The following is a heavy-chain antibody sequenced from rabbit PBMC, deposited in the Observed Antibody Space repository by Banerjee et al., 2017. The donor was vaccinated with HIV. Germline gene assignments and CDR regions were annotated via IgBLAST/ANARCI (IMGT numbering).Heavy chain of an antibody. CDR3: ARYETGTSGWNFAL. CDR2: IATGTGIT. Sequence: QQQLEESGGGLVKPEGSLTLTCTASGFSFSNKYVMCWVRQAPGKGLEWIGTIATGTGITYYASWAKGRFTMSKTSSTTVTLQMTSLTVADTATYFCARYETGTSGWNFALWGPGTLVTVS. V-gene: IGHV1S45*01. J-gene: IGHJ6*01. CDR1: GFSFSNKYV. D-gene: IGHD1-1*01.